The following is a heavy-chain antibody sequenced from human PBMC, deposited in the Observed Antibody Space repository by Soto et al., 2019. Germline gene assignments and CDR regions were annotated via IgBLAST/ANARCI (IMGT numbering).Heavy chain of an antibody. Sequence: QVQLVQSGAEVKQPGSSVKVSYKASGGIFSTYAISWLRRAPGQGLEWMGGIIPIFGTPNYAQRFQGRVTITADESTSTAYMELSRLRSEDTAVYYCARDRDDYGSGNYYNRIDFWGQGTLVTVSS. CDR3: ARDRDDYGSGNYYNRIDF. CDR1: GGIFSTYA. V-gene: IGHV1-69*01. CDR2: IIPIFGTP. D-gene: IGHD3-10*01. J-gene: IGHJ4*02.